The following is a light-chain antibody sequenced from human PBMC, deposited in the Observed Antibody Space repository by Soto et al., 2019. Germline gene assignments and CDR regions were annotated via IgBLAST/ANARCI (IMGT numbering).Light chain of an antibody. CDR3: QQYDNLPVT. CDR1: PAINIY. V-gene: IGKV1-33*01. J-gene: IGKJ3*01. Sequence: DIQMTQSPSSLSASVGDRVTITCQASPAINIYLNWYRQKLGKAPDLLIYEASNLQNGVLSRFTGGGSGTHFTLTINSLQPEDSGTYYCQQYDNLPVTFGPGTKLDI. CDR2: EAS.